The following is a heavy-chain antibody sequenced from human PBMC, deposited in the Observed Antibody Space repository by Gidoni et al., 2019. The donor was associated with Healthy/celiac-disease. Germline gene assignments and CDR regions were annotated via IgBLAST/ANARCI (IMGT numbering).Heavy chain of an antibody. CDR3: STQPGTPFDY. CDR1: GGSFSGYY. Sequence: QVQLQQWGAGLLKPSETLSLTCAVHGGSFSGYYWSWIRQPPGKGLEWIGEINHSGSTNYNPSLKSRVTISVDTSKNQFSLKLSSVTAADTAVYYCSTQPGTPFDYCGQGTLVTVSS. J-gene: IGHJ4*02. V-gene: IGHV4-34*01. CDR2: INHSGST. D-gene: IGHD1-1*01.